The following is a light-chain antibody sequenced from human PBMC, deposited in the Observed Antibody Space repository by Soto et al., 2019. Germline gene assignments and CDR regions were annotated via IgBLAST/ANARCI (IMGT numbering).Light chain of an antibody. Sequence: EIGLTQSPGTLSLSPGGRATLSCRASQSVSRNYVACYQQKPXQAPRLLIYGASSRASGIPDRFSGSGSGADFTLSITRLEPEDFAVYYCQQYASSPRTFGQGTKVDIK. CDR2: GAS. CDR3: QQYASSPRT. J-gene: IGKJ1*01. V-gene: IGKV3-20*01. CDR1: QSVSRNY.